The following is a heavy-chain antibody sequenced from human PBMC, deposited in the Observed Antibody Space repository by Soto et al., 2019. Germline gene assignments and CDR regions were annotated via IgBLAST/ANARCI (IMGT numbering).Heavy chain of an antibody. V-gene: IGHV1-69*01. D-gene: IGHD1-1*01. CDR2: IIPIFGTA. J-gene: IGHJ5*02. CDR3: ARAPPNGWAPSNWFDP. Sequence: QVQLVQSGAEVKKPGSSVNVSCKASGGTFSSYAISWVRQAPGQGLEWMGGIIPIFGTANYAQKFQGRVTIPADESTTTAHMELSSLRSEDTAVYYCARAPPNGWAPSNWFDPWGQGTLVTVSS. CDR1: GGTFSSYA.